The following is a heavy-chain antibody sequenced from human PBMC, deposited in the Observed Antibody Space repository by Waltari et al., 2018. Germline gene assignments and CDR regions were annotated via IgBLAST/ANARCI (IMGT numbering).Heavy chain of an antibody. CDR2: VSYTGST. Sequence: QLQLQESGPRLVKPSETLSLTCSVSGDSITRSNYYWAWIRQPPGKGLEWIGSVSYTGSTYYIPFPKRRVTISVDTSKNYFSLSLTSVTATDTAIYFCARTFMVRTIRSRGWFDPWGQGTLVTVSS. J-gene: IGHJ5*02. D-gene: IGHD3-10*01. CDR1: GDSITRSNYY. CDR3: ARTFMVRTIRSRGWFDP. V-gene: IGHV4-39*02.